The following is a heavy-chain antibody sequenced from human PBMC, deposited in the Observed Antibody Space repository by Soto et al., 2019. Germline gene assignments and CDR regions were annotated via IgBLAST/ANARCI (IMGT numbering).Heavy chain of an antibody. D-gene: IGHD3-10*01. J-gene: IGHJ4*02. CDR2: IFHSGTT. V-gene: IGHV4-59*01. Sequence: SSETLSLTCTVSGASISSSYWSWIRQPPGKGLEWIGYIFHSGTTNYNPSLKSRVTISVDTSKNQFSLNLSSLTTADTAVYYCANDPSRNWFGHLRDRGQGTQVTVSS. CDR3: ANDPSRNWFGHLRD. CDR1: GASISSSY.